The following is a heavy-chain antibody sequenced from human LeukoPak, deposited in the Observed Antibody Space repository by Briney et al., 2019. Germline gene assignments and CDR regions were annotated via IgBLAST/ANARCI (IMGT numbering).Heavy chain of an antibody. J-gene: IGHJ6*03. Sequence: SVKGSCKASGGTFSSYAISWVRQAPGQGLEWMGGIIPIFGTANYAQKFQGRVTITADESTSTAYMELSSLRSEDTAVYYCARCLNGDVHSYYYYYMDVWGKGTTVTVSS. D-gene: IGHD4-17*01. CDR2: IIPIFGTA. V-gene: IGHV1-69*01. CDR3: ARCLNGDVHSYYYYYMDV. CDR1: GGTFSSYA.